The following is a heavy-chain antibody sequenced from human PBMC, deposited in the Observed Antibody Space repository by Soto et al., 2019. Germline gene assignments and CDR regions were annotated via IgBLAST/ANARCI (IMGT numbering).Heavy chain of an antibody. CDR1: KNTFTSCP. V-gene: IGHV1-3*01. CDR2: INAGNGNT. Sequence: VNSSCKTAKNTFTSCPLHWMRRALGQRLEWMGWINAGNGNTKYSQKFQGRVTITRDTSASTAYMELSSLRSEDTAVYYCARSIVVVTALDYWGQGTLVTVSS. J-gene: IGHJ4*02. D-gene: IGHD2-21*02. CDR3: ARSIVVVTALDY.